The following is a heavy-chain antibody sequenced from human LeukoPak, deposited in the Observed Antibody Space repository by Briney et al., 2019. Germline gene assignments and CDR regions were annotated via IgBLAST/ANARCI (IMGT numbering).Heavy chain of an antibody. CDR1: GFTFSSYA. CDR2: ISGSSGST. V-gene: IGHV3-23*01. D-gene: IGHD3-22*01. J-gene: IGHJ4*02. CDR3: AKAAPYYYDSSGYYHY. Sequence: GGSLRLSCAASGFTFSSYAMSWVRQAPGKGLEWVSAISGSSGSTYYADSVKGRFTISRDNSKNTLYLQMNSLRAEDTAVYYCAKAAPYYYDSSGYYHYWGQGTLVTVSS.